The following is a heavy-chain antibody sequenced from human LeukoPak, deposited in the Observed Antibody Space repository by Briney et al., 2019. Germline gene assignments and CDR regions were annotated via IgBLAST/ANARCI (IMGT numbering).Heavy chain of an antibody. CDR2: IYYSGST. D-gene: IGHD5-12*01. CDR1: GGSISSYY. Sequence: PSETLSLTCTVSGGSISSYYWSWIRQPPGKGLEWIGYIYYSGSTNYNPSLKSRVTISVDTSKNQFSLKLSSVTAADTAVYYRARGRGATTPFDYWGQGTLVTVSS. J-gene: IGHJ4*02. V-gene: IGHV4-59*08. CDR3: ARGRGATTPFDY.